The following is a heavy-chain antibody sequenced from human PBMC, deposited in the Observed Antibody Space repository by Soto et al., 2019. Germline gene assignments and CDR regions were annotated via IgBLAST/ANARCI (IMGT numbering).Heavy chain of an antibody. D-gene: IGHD6-19*01. CDR3: ARVSAVAEGSEFDY. CDR1: GYTFTGYY. Sequence: ASVKVSCKASGYTFTGYYMHWVRQAPGQGLEWMGWINPNSGGTNYAQKFQGRVTMTRDTSISTAYVELSRLRSDDTAVYYCARVSAVAEGSEFDYWGQGALVTVSS. V-gene: IGHV1-2*02. J-gene: IGHJ4*02. CDR2: INPNSGGT.